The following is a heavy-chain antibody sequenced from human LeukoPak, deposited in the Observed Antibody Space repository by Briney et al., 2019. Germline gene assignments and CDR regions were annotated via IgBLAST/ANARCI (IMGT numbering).Heavy chain of an antibody. J-gene: IGHJ4*02. V-gene: IGHV5-51*01. CDR1: GYXFTNYW. D-gene: IGHD3-10*01. Sequence: GASLKISCQVSGYXFTNYWICWVRQMPGKGLESMGSIHPADFDTTYSPYFEGQVTISVDKSISTVHLQWGSLKASDTAMYYCARQSRDGSKTRGYYFDSWGQGTLVTVSS. CDR2: IHPADFDT. CDR3: ARQSRDGSKTRGYYFDS.